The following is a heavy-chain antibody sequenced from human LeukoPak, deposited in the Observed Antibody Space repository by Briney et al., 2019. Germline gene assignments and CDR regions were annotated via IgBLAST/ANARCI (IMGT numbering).Heavy chain of an antibody. V-gene: IGHV1-8*01. J-gene: IGHJ4*02. CDR3: ARGGGSSWYGPAGY. D-gene: IGHD6-13*01. CDR2: MNPNSGNT. CDR1: GYTFTSYD. Sequence: ASVKVSCKASGYTFTSYDINWVRQATGQGLEWMGWMNPNSGNTGYAQKFQGRVTMTRDTSISTAYMELSRLRSDDTAVYYCARGGGSSWYGPAGYWGQGTLVTVSS.